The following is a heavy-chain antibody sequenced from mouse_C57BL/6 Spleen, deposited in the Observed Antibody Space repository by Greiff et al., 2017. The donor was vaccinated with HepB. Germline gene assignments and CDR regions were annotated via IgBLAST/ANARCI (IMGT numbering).Heavy chain of an antibody. CDR3: TPGRDYDGVFDY. CDR2: IDPENGDT. CDR1: GFNIKDDY. Sequence: VQLKQSGAELVRPGASVKLSCTASGFNIKDDYMHWVKQRPEQGLEWIGWIDPENGDTEYASKFQGKATITADTSSNTAYLQLSSLTSEDTAVYYCTPGRDYDGVFDYCGQGTTLTVSS. D-gene: IGHD2-4*01. V-gene: IGHV14-4*01. J-gene: IGHJ2*01.